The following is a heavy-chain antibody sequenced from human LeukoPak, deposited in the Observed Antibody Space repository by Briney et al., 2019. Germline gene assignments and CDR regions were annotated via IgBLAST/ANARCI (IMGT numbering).Heavy chain of an antibody. D-gene: IGHD1-26*01. CDR2: IYSDGTT. Sequence: GGSLRLSCAASGFTVSSNYMSWVRQAPGKGLEWVSLIYSDGTTFYADSVQGRFTVSRDNSKNTLYLQMNSLRAEDTAVYYCATDAYSASTQSAYWGQGTLVTVSP. J-gene: IGHJ4*02. V-gene: IGHV3-53*01. CDR1: GFTVSSNY. CDR3: ATDAYSASTQSAY.